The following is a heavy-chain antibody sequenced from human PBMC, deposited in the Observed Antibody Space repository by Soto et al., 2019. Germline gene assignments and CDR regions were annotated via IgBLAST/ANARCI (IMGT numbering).Heavy chain of an antibody. D-gene: IGHD6-13*01. CDR2: ISFDGSNE. J-gene: IGHJ4*02. CDR3: ARGPLSTAAADSPVGDY. CDR1: RFIFSNYA. Sequence: QVQLVESGGGVVQPGRSLRLSCAASRFIFSNYAMNWVRQAPGKGLEWVAAISFDGSNEHYAHSVKGRFTVSRDSSKNTLYLQMNSLRAQDTAVYYCARGPLSTAAADSPVGDYWGQGILVTVSS. V-gene: IGHV3-30-3*01.